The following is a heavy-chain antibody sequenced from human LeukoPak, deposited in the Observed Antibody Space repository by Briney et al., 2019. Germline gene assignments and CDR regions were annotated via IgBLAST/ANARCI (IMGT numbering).Heavy chain of an antibody. CDR3: ARGPDIVVVPAAMGFDY. J-gene: IGHJ4*02. CDR2: INHSGST. CDR1: GGSFSGYY. D-gene: IGHD2-2*01. V-gene: IGHV4-34*01. Sequence: SETLSLTCAVYGGSFSGYYWSWIRQPPGKGLEWIGDINHSGSTNYNPSLKSRVTISVDTSKNQFSLKLSSVTAADTAVYYCARGPDIVVVPAAMGFDYWGQGTLVTVSS.